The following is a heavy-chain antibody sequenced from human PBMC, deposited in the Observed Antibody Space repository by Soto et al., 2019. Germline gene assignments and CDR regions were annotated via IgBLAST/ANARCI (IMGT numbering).Heavy chain of an antibody. D-gene: IGHD6-6*01. J-gene: IGHJ6*02. CDR2: INPNSGGT. CDR3: ARVPMYSSSGYYYYYGMDV. V-gene: IGHV1-2*04. Sequence: ASVKVSCKASGYTFTGYYMHWVRQAPGQGLEWMGWINPNSGGTNYAQKFRGWVTMTRDTSISTAYMELSRLRSDDTAVYYCARVPMYSSSGYYYYYGMDVWGQGTTVTVSS. CDR1: GYTFTGYY.